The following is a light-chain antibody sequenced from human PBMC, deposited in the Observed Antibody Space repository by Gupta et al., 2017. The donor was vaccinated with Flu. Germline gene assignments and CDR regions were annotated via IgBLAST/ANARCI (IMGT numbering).Light chain of an antibody. CDR3: QQSDSIPWT. Sequence: DIQMTQSPSSRSASIGDTISITFRASQNINTYLTWFQQKPGKAPKLLIYGASTVQDGVPSRFSGNGYGTDFTLTIGRLRPEDFGTNYCQQSDSIPWTCGQGTTVEV. J-gene: IGKJ1*01. V-gene: IGKV1-39*01. CDR1: QNINTY. CDR2: GAS.